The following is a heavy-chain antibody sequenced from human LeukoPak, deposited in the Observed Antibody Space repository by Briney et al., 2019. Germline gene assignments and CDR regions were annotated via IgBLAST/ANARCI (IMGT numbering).Heavy chain of an antibody. CDR1: GGSISSSSYY. V-gene: IGHV4-39*07. J-gene: IGHJ4*02. Sequence: PSETLSLTCTVSGGSISSSSYYWGWIRQPPGKGLEWIGSIYYSGSTYYTPSLKSRVTISVDTSKNQFSLKLSSVTAADTAVYYCARDLMGWGLWGQGTLVTVSS. D-gene: IGHD2-21*02. CDR3: ARDLMGWGL. CDR2: IYYSGST.